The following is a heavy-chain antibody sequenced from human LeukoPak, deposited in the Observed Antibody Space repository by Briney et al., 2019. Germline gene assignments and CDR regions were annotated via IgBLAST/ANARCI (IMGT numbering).Heavy chain of an antibody. J-gene: IGHJ4*02. D-gene: IGHD5-18*01. V-gene: IGHV3-21*01. Sequence: PGGSLRLSCAASGFTFSSYAMSWVRQAPGKGLEWVSSISSSSSYIYYADSVKGRFTISRDNAKNSLYLQMNSLRAEDTAVYYCARDRGYSYGYLFVYWGQGTLVTVSS. CDR1: GFTFSSYA. CDR2: ISSSSSYI. CDR3: ARDRGYSYGYLFVY.